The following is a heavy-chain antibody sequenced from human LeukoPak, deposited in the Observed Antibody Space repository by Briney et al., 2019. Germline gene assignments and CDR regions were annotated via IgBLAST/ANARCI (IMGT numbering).Heavy chain of an antibody. J-gene: IGHJ4*02. D-gene: IGHD3-22*01. Sequence: PSETLSLTCTVSGGSISSYYWSWIRQPPGKGLEWIGYIYYSGSTYYNPSLKSRVTISVDTSKNQFSLKLSSVTAADTAVYYCARVFAPYYYDSSGYYWGPFDYWGQGTLITVSS. CDR2: IYYSGST. V-gene: IGHV4-30-4*01. CDR3: ARVFAPYYYDSSGYYWGPFDY. CDR1: GGSISSYY.